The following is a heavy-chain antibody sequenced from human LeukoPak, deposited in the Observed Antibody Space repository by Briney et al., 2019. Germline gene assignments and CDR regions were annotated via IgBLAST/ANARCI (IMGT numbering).Heavy chain of an antibody. Sequence: PGGSLRLSCAASGFTFSSYAMTWVRQAPGKGLEWVSVLSGDAGSSYYADSVKGRLTISRDNSKNTVYLQMNSLRAEDTAVYYCAKNWGSLDCWGQGALVTVSS. CDR3: AKNWGSLDC. D-gene: IGHD7-27*01. CDR1: GFTFSSYA. V-gene: IGHV3-23*01. CDR2: LSGDAGSS. J-gene: IGHJ4*02.